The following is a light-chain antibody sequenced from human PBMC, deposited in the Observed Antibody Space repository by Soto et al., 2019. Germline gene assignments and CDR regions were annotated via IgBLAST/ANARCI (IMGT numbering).Light chain of an antibody. CDR2: DVS. CDR1: SSDVGGYIY. V-gene: IGLV2-11*01. J-gene: IGLJ3*02. CDR3: CSYAGNKTVV. Sequence: QSALTQPRSVSGSPGQSVTISCTGTSSDVGGYIYVSCYQQYPAKAPKVMIYDVSRRPSGVPDRFSGSKSGNTASLTISGLQAEDEAVYYCCSYAGNKTVVFGGGTQLTVL.